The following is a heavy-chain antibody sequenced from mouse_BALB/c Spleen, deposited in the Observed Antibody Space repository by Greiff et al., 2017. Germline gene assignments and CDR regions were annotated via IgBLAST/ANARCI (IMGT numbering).Heavy chain of an antibody. CDR3: ARLFAY. Sequence: QVQLQQPGAELVRPGASVKLSCKASGYSFTSYWMNWVKQRPGQGLEWIGMINPSDSETRLNQKFKDKATLTVDKSSSTAYMQLSSPTSEDSAVYYCARLFAYWGQGTLVTVSA. CDR2: INPSDSET. CDR1: GYSFTSYW. V-gene: IGHV1-61*01. J-gene: IGHJ3*01.